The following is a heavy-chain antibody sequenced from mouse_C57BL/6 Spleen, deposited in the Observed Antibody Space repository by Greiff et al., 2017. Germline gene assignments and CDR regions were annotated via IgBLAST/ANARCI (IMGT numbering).Heavy chain of an antibody. CDR1: GFTFSDYG. J-gene: IGHJ4*01. Sequence: EVQRVESGGGLVKPGGSLKLSCAASGFTFSDYGMHWVRQAPEKGLEWVAYISSGSSTIYYADTVKGRFTISRDNAKNTLFLQMTSLRSEDTAMYYCARRKYDYDEEGYAMDYWGQGTSVTVSS. D-gene: IGHD2-4*01. CDR3: ARRKYDYDEEGYAMDY. CDR2: ISSGSSTI. V-gene: IGHV5-17*01.